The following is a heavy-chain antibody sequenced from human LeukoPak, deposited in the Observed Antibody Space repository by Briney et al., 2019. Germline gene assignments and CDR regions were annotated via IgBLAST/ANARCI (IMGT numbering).Heavy chain of an antibody. Sequence: PSETLSLTCSVSGVSMTSDRWTWIRQAPGKGLEWIGYMSDSGQTNYNPSLRSRATVSVDTSKSQCSLRLTSVTSADTAVYYCARITGYFDSGGSYYWGFFDYWGQGSLVTVSS. CDR1: GVSMTSDR. D-gene: IGHD3-22*01. CDR3: ARITGYFDSGGSYYWGFFDY. V-gene: IGHV4-59*01. J-gene: IGHJ4*02. CDR2: MSDSGQT.